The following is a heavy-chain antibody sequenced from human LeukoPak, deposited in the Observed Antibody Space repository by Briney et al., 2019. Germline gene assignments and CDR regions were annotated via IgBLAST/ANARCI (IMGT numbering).Heavy chain of an antibody. D-gene: IGHD3-10*01. Sequence: GGSLRLSCVASGFTFTNNWMTWVRQLPGKGLEWVANIKPDDSEIYYVASVKGRFTISRDNSKNTLYLQMNSLRAEDTALYYCARSSRRGAITMVRGVANRGAFDIWGQGTMVTVSS. V-gene: IGHV3-7*01. CDR2: IKPDDSEI. CDR1: GFTFTNNW. J-gene: IGHJ3*02. CDR3: ARSSRRGAITMVRGVANRGAFDI.